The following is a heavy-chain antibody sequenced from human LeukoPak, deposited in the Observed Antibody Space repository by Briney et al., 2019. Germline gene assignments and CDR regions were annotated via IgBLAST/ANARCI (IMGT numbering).Heavy chain of an antibody. CDR2: ISSSSSTI. J-gene: IGHJ6*02. CDR1: GFTFRSYS. Sequence: PGGSLRLSCAASGFTFRSYSMNWVRQAPGKGLEWVSYISSSSSTIYYADSVKGRFTISRDNAKNSLYLQMNSLRAEDTAVYYCARFSVLRGMDVWGQGTTVTVSS. D-gene: IGHD4/OR15-4a*01. V-gene: IGHV3-48*01. CDR3: ARFSVLRGMDV.